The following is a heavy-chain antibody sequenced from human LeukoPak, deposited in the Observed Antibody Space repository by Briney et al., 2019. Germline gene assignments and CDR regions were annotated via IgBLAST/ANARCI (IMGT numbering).Heavy chain of an antibody. V-gene: IGHV4-34*01. Sequence: SEILSLTCAVFGGSFSGYYWNWIRQPPGKGLEWIGEINHAGTIKYNPSLNGRVTMSVDTSKKQLSLKLNSVTAADTAIYYCARGPASGSDFAWFNSWGQGISVTVSS. CDR3: ARGPASGSDFAWFNS. CDR2: INHAGTI. J-gene: IGHJ5*01. CDR1: GGSFSGYY. D-gene: IGHD3-10*01.